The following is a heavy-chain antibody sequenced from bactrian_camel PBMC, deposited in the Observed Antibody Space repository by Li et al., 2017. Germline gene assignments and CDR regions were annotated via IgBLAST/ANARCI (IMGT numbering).Heavy chain of an antibody. CDR3: AARYGGDWYWGLYEYNY. J-gene: IGHJ4*01. CDR1: ENKFKNNC. Sequence: HVQLVESGGGSVETGGSLRLSCLVPENKFKNNCMGWFRQAPGKGLEWVSSTHGGSLDTYYSGSVKGRFTASRDNAKNTLYLQMNSLKPDDTAVYYCAARYGGDWYWGLYEYNYWGQGTQVTVS. CDR2: THGGSLDT. D-gene: IGHD6*01. V-gene: IGHV3S6*01.